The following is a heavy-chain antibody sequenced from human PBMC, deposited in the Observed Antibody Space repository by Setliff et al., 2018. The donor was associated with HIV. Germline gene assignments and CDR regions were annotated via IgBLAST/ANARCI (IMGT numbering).Heavy chain of an antibody. J-gene: IGHJ5*02. CDR2: ISPDIGDT. Sequence: ASVKVSCKASGYTFNDNYIHWVRQAPGQGLEWMGRISPDIGDTNYAQMFHGRVTMTRDTSISTAYMELSSLKSDDTAVYYCARGAGHFDTSGYYSFFDPWGQGTLVTVS. CDR3: ARGAGHFDTSGYYSFFDP. V-gene: IGHV1-2*06. D-gene: IGHD3-22*01. CDR1: GYTFNDNY.